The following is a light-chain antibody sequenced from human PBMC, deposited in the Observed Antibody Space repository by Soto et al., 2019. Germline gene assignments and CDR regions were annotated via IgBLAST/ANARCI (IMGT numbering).Light chain of an antibody. CDR1: QTVSNH. J-gene: IGKJ4*01. V-gene: IGKV3-11*01. CDR3: QQYGSSPKLT. CDR2: DAS. Sequence: EIVITQSPATLSLSPGERATVSCRASQTVSNHLAWYQQKPGQAPRLLIYDASNRATDIPARFSGSGSGTDFTLTITSLEPEDFAVYYCQQYGSSPKLTFGGGTKVDIK.